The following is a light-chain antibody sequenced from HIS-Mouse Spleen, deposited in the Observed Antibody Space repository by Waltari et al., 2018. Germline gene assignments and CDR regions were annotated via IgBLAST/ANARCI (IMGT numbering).Light chain of an antibody. CDR3: YSTDSSGNHRV. Sequence: YELTQPPSVSVSPGQTARITCSGDALPKKYAYWYQQKSGQAPVLVIYEDSKRPSGIPERFSGSSSGTMATLTISGAQVEDEADYYCYSTDSSGNHRVFGGGTKLSVL. V-gene: IGLV3-10*01. J-gene: IGLJ2*01. CDR1: ALPKKY. CDR2: EDS.